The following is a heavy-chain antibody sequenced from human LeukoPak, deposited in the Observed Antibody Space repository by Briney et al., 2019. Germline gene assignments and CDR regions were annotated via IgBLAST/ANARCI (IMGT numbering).Heavy chain of an antibody. D-gene: IGHD4-23*01. J-gene: IGHJ4*02. V-gene: IGHV4-34*01. Sequence: SETLSLTCAVYGGSFSGYYWSWIRQPPGKGLVWIGEINHSGSTNYNPSLKSRVTISVDTSKNQFSLKLSSVTAADTAVYYCARGTRYGGTDYWGQGTLVTVSS. CDR2: INHSGST. CDR3: ARGTRYGGTDY. CDR1: GGSFSGYY.